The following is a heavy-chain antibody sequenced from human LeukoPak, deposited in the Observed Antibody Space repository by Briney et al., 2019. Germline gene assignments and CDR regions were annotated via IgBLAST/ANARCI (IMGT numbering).Heavy chain of an antibody. J-gene: IGHJ4*02. Sequence: GGSLRLSCAASGFTFSSYGMHWVRQAPGKGLEWVAVISYDGSNKCYADSVKGRFTISRDNSKNTLYLQMNSLRAEDTAVYYCAKQDSSGWSIFDYWGQGTLVTVSS. CDR3: AKQDSSGWSIFDY. CDR1: GFTFSSYG. D-gene: IGHD6-19*01. V-gene: IGHV3-30*18. CDR2: ISYDGSNK.